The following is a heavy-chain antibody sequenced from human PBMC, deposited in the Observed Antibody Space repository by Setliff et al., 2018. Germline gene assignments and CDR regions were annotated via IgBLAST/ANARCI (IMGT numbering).Heavy chain of an antibody. D-gene: IGHD7-27*01. CDR1: GVTIGGNNYYY. V-gene: IGHV4-39*07. Sequence: SETLSLTCSLSGVTIGGNNYYYWAWIRQPPGKGLEWIAEFDHSGTTKYNPSLSGRVTISIDTSKNQFSLRLTSVTAADTAVYYCARGSTGAYDPWGQGTLVTVSS. CDR2: FDHSGTT. CDR3: ARGSTGAYDP. J-gene: IGHJ5*02.